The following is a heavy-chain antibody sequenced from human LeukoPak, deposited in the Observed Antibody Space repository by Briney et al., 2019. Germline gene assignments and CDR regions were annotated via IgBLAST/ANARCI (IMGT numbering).Heavy chain of an antibody. CDR2: INHSGST. J-gene: IGHJ3*01. CDR3: ARARRDTRYNWNYEVSFRD. CDR1: GGPFSGYY. V-gene: IGHV4-34*01. Sequence: SETLSLTCAVYGGPFSGYYWSWIRQPPGKGLEWIGEINHSGSTNYNPSLKSRVTISVDTSKNQFSLKLSSVTAADTAVYYCARARRDTRYNWNYEVSFRDWGQGTMVTVSS. D-gene: IGHD1-7*01.